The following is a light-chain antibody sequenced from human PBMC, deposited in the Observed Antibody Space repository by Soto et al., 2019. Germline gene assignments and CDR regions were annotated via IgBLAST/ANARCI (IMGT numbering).Light chain of an antibody. J-gene: IGLJ1*01. CDR1: SGINVGTYR. CDR2: YKSDSDK. CDR3: MIWHSSADV. V-gene: IGLV5-45*02. Sequence: QPVLTQPSSLSASPGASASLTCTLRSGINVGTYRIYWYQQKPGSPPQYLLRYKSDSDKQQGSGVPSRFSGSKDASANAGILLISGLQSEDEADYYCMIWHSSADVFGTGTKVTVL.